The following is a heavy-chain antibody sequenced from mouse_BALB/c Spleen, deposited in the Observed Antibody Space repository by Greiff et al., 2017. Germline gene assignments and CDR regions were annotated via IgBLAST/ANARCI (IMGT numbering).Heavy chain of an antibody. CDR2: IDPSDSYT. D-gene: IGHD1-1*01. V-gene: IGHV1-69*02. CDR1: GYTFTSYW. Sequence: QVQLQQPGAELVKPGASVKLSCKASGYTFTSYWMHWVKQRPGQGLEWIGEIDPSDSYTNYNQKFKGKATLTVDKSSSTAYMQLSSLTSEDSAVYYCASITTARAMDYWGQGTSVTVSS. CDR3: ASITTARAMDY. J-gene: IGHJ4*01.